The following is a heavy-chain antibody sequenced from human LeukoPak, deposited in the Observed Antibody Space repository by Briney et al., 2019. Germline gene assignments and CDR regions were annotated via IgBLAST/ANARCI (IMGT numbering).Heavy chain of an antibody. CDR2: ISYDGSNK. CDR3: ARESGSSPSFDY. J-gene: IGHJ4*02. D-gene: IGHD6-13*01. CDR1: GFTFSSYA. Sequence: PGGSLRPSCAASGFTFSSYAMHWVRQAPGKGLEWVAVISYDGSNKYYADSVKGRFTISRDNSKNTLYLQMNSLRAEDTAVYYCARESGSSPSFDYWGQGTLVTVSS. V-gene: IGHV3-30-3*01.